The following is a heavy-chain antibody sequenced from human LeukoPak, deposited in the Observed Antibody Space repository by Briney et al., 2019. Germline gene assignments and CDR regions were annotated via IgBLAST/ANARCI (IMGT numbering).Heavy chain of an antibody. J-gene: IGHJ5*02. CDR1: GGTFSSYA. V-gene: IGHV1-69*13. CDR3: ARGIYCSSTSCSPDEDWFDP. D-gene: IGHD2-2*01. Sequence: ASVKVSYKASGGTFSSYAISWVRQAPGQGLEWMGGIIPIFGTANYAQKFQGRVTITADESTSTAYMELSSVRSEDTAVYYCARGIYCSSTSCSPDEDWFDPWGQGTLVTVSS. CDR2: IIPIFGTA.